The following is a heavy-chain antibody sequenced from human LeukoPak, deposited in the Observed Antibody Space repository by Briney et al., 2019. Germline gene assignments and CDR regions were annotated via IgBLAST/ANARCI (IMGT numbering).Heavy chain of an antibody. J-gene: IGHJ4*02. CDR3: ARNGYYSDY. Sequence: GGSLSLSCAASGFPFSTYWMNWVRQPPGKGLVWVSLINSDGSSTSYADSVKGRFTISRDNAKNTLYLQMNSLRAEDTAVYYCARNGYYSDYWGQGTLVTVSS. CDR1: GFPFSTYW. D-gene: IGHD1-1*01. CDR2: INSDGSST. V-gene: IGHV3-74*01.